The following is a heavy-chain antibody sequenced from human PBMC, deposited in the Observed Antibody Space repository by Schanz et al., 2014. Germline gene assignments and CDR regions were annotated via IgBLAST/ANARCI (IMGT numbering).Heavy chain of an antibody. J-gene: IGHJ4*02. V-gene: IGHV3-11*06. D-gene: IGHD5-12*01. CDR1: GFTFSDYY. CDR3: AREGEWGYDPPRH. Sequence: QVQLVESGGTLVKPGGSLRVSCVVSGFTFSDYYMSWIRQAPGKGLEWVSYISSSSIYTNYADSVKGRFTISRDNAKNSLYLQMNSLRAEDTAVYYCAREGEWGYDPPRHWGQGTLVTVSS. CDR2: ISSSSIYT.